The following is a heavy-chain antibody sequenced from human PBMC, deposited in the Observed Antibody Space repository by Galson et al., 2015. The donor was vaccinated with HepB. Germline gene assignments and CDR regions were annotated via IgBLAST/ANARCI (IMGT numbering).Heavy chain of an antibody. CDR3: ARSVNTLFFDF. J-gene: IGHJ2*01. CDR2: IYPADSDT. V-gene: IGHV5-51*01. D-gene: IGHD2-21*01. Sequence: QSGAEVKKPGESLKLSCQGSGFRSSDFWIAWVRQMPGKGLEWVGIIYPADSDTRYSPSFQGQVTISADKSISTAYLHWSSLKASDTAIYYCARSVNTLFFDFWGRGTLVTVSS. CDR1: GFRSSDFW.